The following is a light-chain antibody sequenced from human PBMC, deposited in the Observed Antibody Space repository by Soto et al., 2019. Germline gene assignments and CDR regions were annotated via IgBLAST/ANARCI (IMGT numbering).Light chain of an antibody. CDR1: QSVSSSF. CDR3: QQYDTSPWT. J-gene: IGKJ1*01. Sequence: VLSQSPGTLSLSPGERATLSCRASQSVSSSFLAWYQQKPGQAPRLLIYGASSRATGIPDRFSGSGSGTDFTLTISRLEPEDFAVYHCQQYDTSPWTFGQVTKVDTK. V-gene: IGKV3-20*01. CDR2: GAS.